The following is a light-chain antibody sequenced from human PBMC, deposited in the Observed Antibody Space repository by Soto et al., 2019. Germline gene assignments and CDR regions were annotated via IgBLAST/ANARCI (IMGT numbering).Light chain of an antibody. J-gene: IGLJ1*01. CDR2: DVS. V-gene: IGLV2-14*01. Sequence: QSALTQPASVSGSAGQSITISCTGTSSDVGRYNYVSWYQQHPGKAPKLMIYDVSNRPSGVSNRFSGSKSGNTASLTISGLQAEDEAAYYCSSYTSSSTPPYVFGTGTKLTVL. CDR1: SSDVGRYNY. CDR3: SSYTSSSTPPYV.